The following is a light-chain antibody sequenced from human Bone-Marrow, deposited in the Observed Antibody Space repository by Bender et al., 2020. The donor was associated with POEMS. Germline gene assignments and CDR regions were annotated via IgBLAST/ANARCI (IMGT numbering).Light chain of an antibody. CDR1: PSNIGTNF. CDR3: QSYDNSLGGWV. Sequence: QSVLTQSPSASGTPGQRVTISCSGSPSNIGTNFVYWYQHLPGTAPKLLMYWNNKRPSGVPDRFSGSKSGTSASLAISGLRSEDEGDYYCQSYDNSLGGWVFGGGTKLTVL. CDR2: WNN. V-gene: IGLV1-47*01. J-gene: IGLJ3*02.